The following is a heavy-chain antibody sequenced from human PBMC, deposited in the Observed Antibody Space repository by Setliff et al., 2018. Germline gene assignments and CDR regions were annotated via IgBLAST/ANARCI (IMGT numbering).Heavy chain of an antibody. D-gene: IGHD3-10*01. CDR3: ARDRPPRGDGYHFDI. J-gene: IGHJ3*02. V-gene: IGHV1-69*13. Sequence: SVKVSCKTSGGTFSSNGFSWVRQAPGQGLEWMGGIIPIFGTANYAQKFQGRVTITADESTSTAYMELSSLRSEDTAVYYCARDRPPRGDGYHFDIWGQGTMVTVSS. CDR2: IIPIFGTA. CDR1: GGTFSSNG.